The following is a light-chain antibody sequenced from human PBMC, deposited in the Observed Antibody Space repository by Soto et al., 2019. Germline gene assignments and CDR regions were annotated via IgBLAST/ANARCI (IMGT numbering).Light chain of an antibody. J-gene: IGKJ2*01. V-gene: IGKV3-20*01. Sequence: EIVLTQSPVTLSLSPGERATLSCRASQSFCSSYLAWYQQKPGQTPRLLIYGSSFRATGIPDRFSGSGSGTDLNLTSSRLEAEDFALYYCQLYGTSPYTFGQGTKLEIK. CDR2: GSS. CDR1: QSFCSSY. CDR3: QLYGTSPYT.